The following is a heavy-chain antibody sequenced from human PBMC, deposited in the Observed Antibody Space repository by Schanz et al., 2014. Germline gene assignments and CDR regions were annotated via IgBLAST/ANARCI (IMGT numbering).Heavy chain of an antibody. V-gene: IGHV3-23*01. CDR1: GFTFSSHW. Sequence: EVQLLESGGGLVKPGGSLRLSCAASGFTFSSHWMHWVRQDPGKGLEWVSALSEGGGGTHYADSVRGRFTISSDNAKNSLFLQMNSLRAEDTAVYYCARDFLLEQLGYSHYYYAMDVWGQGTTVTVSS. J-gene: IGHJ6*02. D-gene: IGHD2-15*01. CDR3: ARDFLLEQLGYSHYYYAMDV. CDR2: LSEGGGGT.